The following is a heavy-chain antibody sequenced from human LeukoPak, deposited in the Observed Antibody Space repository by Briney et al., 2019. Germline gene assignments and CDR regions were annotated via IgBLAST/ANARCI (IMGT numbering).Heavy chain of an antibody. CDR1: GGSISSVSYY. CDR3: ASLGRGGCYYFYFGMDV. D-gene: IGHD2-15*01. CDR2: IYYSGST. Sequence: PSETLSLTCTVSGGSISSVSYYWGWIRPPPGKGLEWIVSIYYSGSTYYNPSLQSRVTVSADTSKNQFYLRLSSVTAADTAVYYCASLGRGGCYYFYFGMDVWGQGTTVIVSS. V-gene: IGHV4-39*01. J-gene: IGHJ6*02.